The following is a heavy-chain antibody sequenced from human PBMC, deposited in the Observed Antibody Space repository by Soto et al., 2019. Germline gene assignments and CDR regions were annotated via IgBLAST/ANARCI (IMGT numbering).Heavy chain of an antibody. J-gene: IGHJ4*02. D-gene: IGHD5-18*01. CDR1: GYTFTSYY. Sequence: ASVKVSCKASGYTFTSYYMHWVRQAPGQGLEWMGIINPSGGSTSYAQKFQGRVAMTRDTSTSTVYMELSSLRSEDTAVYYCARDDTAMTAVNYWGQGTLVTVSS. CDR2: INPSGGST. CDR3: ARDDTAMTAVNY. V-gene: IGHV1-46*01.